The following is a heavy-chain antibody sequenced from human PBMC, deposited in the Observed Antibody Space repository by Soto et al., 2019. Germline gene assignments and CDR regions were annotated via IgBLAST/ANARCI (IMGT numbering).Heavy chain of an antibody. CDR1: GGSISSYY. CDR2: IYYSGST. Sequence: QVQLQESGPGLVKPSETLSLTCTVSGGSISSYYWSWIRQPPGKGLAWIGYIYYSGSTNYNPSLKSRVTISVDTSKNQFSLKLSSVTAADTAVYYCAREVIGGAPNYDCGMDVWGQGTTVTVSS. CDR3: AREVIGGAPNYDCGMDV. D-gene: IGHD2-21*01. J-gene: IGHJ6*02. V-gene: IGHV4-59*01.